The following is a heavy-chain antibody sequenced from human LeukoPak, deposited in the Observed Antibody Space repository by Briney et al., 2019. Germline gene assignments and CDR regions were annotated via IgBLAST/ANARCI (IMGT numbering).Heavy chain of an antibody. CDR3: ATDLAADYGGNSGDS. CDR2: MNPNSGNT. CDR1: GYTFTSYD. Sequence: ASVKVSCKASGYTFTSYDINWVRQATGQGLEWMGWMNPNSGNTGYAQKFQGRVTITRNTSISTAYTELSSLRSEDTAVYYCATDLAADYGGNSGDSWGQGTLVTVSS. D-gene: IGHD4-23*01. J-gene: IGHJ5*02. V-gene: IGHV1-8*03.